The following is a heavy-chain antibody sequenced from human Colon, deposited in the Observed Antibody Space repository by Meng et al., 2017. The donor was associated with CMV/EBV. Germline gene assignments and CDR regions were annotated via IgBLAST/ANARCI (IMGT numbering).Heavy chain of an antibody. D-gene: IGHD2-2*02. CDR3: HAAAILAFDI. J-gene: IGHJ3*02. V-gene: IGHV3-7*01. Sequence: GGSLRLSCAASGFTFNSYWMSWVRQAPGKGLEWVANIKQDGSEKYYVDSVKGRFTISRDNAKNSLYLQMNSLRAEDTAVYYCHAAAILAFDIWGQGTMVTVSS. CDR1: GFTFNSYW. CDR2: IKQDGSEK.